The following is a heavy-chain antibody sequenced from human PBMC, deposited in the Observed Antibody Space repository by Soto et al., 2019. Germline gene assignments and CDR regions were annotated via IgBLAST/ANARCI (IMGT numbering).Heavy chain of an antibody. CDR1: GGSISSGGYY. V-gene: IGHV4-31*03. J-gene: IGHJ6*02. CDR3: ARGRSELERRYNYYYGMDV. D-gene: IGHD1-1*01. Sequence: PSETLSLTCTVSGGSISSGGYYRSWIRQHPGKGLEWIGYIYYSGSTYYNPSLKSRVTISVDTSKNQFSLKLSSVTAADTAVYYCARGRSELERRYNYYYGMDVWGQGTTVTVSS. CDR2: IYYSGST.